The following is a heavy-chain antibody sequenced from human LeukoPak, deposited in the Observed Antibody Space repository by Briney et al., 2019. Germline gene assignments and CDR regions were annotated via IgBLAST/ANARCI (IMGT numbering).Heavy chain of an antibody. V-gene: IGHV3-33*06. Sequence: GGSLRLSCAASGFTLSSYGMHWVRQAPGKGLEWVAVIWYDGSYTYYAESVKGRFTISRDNSRNTLYLQMSSLRAEDTAVYYCAKPTSGDGSFLIDYWGQGTLVTVSS. J-gene: IGHJ4*02. CDR2: IWYDGSYT. CDR1: GFTLSSYG. D-gene: IGHD1-26*01. CDR3: AKPTSGDGSFLIDY.